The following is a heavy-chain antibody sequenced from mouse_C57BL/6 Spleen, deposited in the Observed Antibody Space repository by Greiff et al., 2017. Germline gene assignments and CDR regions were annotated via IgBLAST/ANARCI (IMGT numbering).Heavy chain of an antibody. CDR2: INPNNGGT. V-gene: IGHV1-18*01. Sequence: VQLKESGPELVKPGASVKIPCKASGYTFTDYNMDWVKQSHGKSLEWIGDINPNNGGTIYNQKFKGKATLTVDKSSSTAYMELRSLTSEDTAVYYCARSYYYGDWYVDVWGTGTTVTVSA. CDR3: ARSYYYGDWYVDV. D-gene: IGHD1-1*01. J-gene: IGHJ1*03. CDR1: GYTFTDYN.